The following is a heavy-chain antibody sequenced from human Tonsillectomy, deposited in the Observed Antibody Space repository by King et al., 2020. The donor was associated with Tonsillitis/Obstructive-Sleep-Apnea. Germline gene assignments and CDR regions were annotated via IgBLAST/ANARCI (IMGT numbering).Heavy chain of an antibody. Sequence: VQLVQSGAEVKKSGSSVKVSCKASGGTISSFGVTWVRQAPGPGFEWMGTIIPMFGTSNYAHTFQGRVTITADESTNTAYMELSSLRSEDTAVYYCARLLRPSGNYMDVWGKGTTVTVSS. V-gene: IGHV1-69*15. CDR1: GGTISSFG. J-gene: IGHJ6*03. CDR2: IIPMFGTS. CDR3: ARLLRPSGNYMDV. D-gene: IGHD3-16*01.